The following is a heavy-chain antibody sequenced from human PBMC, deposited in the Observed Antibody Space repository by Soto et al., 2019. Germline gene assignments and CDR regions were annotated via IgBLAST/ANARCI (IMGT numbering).Heavy chain of an antibody. J-gene: IGHJ3*02. CDR2: IIPIFGTA. CDR1: RGTFSSYA. Sequence: QVQLVQSGAEVKKPGSSVKVSCKASRGTFSSYAISWVRQAPGQGLEWMGGIIPIFGTANYAQKFQGRVTITADESTSTAYMELSSLRSEDTAVYYCARSIVVVPAAIVAFDIWGQGTMVTVSS. V-gene: IGHV1-69*01. D-gene: IGHD2-2*01. CDR3: ARSIVVVPAAIVAFDI.